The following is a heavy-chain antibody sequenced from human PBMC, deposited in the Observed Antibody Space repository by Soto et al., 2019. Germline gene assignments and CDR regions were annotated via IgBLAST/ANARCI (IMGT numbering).Heavy chain of an antibody. V-gene: IGHV3-9*01. CDR3: ATSTVTKFAAFDI. Sequence: EVQLVESGGGLVQPGRSLRLSCAASGFTFDDYAMHWVRQAPGKGLEWVSGISWNSGSIGYADSVKGRFTISRDNAKNSLYLQMNSLRAEDTALYYCATSTVTKFAAFDIWGQGTMVTVSS. D-gene: IGHD4-17*01. J-gene: IGHJ3*02. CDR2: ISWNSGSI. CDR1: GFTFDDYA.